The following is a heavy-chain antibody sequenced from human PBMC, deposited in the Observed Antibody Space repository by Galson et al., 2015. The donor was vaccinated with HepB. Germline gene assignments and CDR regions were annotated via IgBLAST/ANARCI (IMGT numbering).Heavy chain of an antibody. J-gene: IGHJ3*02. D-gene: IGHD3-22*01. V-gene: IGHV3-21*01. Sequence: SLRLSCAASGFTFSSYSMNWVRQAPGKGLEWVSSISSSSSYIYYADSVKGRFTISRDNAKNSLYLQMNSLRAEDTAVYYCVSSGPTIGAFDIWGQGTMVTVSS. CDR2: ISSSSSYI. CDR1: GFTFSSYS. CDR3: VSSGPTIGAFDI.